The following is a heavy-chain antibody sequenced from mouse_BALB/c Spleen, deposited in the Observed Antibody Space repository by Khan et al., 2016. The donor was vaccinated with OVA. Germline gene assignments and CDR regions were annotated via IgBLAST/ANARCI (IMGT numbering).Heavy chain of an antibody. V-gene: IGHV1S137*01. CDR2: ITTYSGDT. Sequence: QVRLQQSGPELVRPGVSVKISCKGSGYTFTDYGMHWVRQSPAKSLEWIGVITTYSGDTNYNQKFKGKATMTVDKSSSTAYMELARLTSEDSAIYYWARLTLRFDYWGQGTSVTVSS. D-gene: IGHD1-1*01. J-gene: IGHJ4*01. CDR3: ARLTLRFDY. CDR1: GYTFTDYG.